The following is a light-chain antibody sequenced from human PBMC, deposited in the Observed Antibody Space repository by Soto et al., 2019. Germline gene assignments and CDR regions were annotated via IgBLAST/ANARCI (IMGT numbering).Light chain of an antibody. CDR2: EAT. CDR1: SSDIGRYNF. Sequence: QSVLTQPASMSGSPGQSITISCTGTSSDIGRYNFVSWYQHHPGKAPKLIIYEATKRPSGVSNRFSGSRSGNTASLTISGLQAEDEADYYCSSYTDSSNYVFGTGTKVTVL. J-gene: IGLJ1*01. V-gene: IGLV2-14*01. CDR3: SSYTDSSNYV.